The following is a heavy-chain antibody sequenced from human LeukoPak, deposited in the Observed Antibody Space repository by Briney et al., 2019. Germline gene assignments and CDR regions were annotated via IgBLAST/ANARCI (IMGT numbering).Heavy chain of an antibody. J-gene: IGHJ4*02. D-gene: IGHD6-13*01. V-gene: IGHV3-23*01. CDR3: AKVPKGGYFDY. CDR1: GFIFSTYA. Sequence: GGSLRLSCAASGFIFSTYAMSWVRQAPGKGLEWVSAISGGGGSTYYADSVKGRFTISRDNSKNTLYLQMNSLRAEDTAVYYCAKVPKGGYFDYWGQGTLVTVSS. CDR2: ISGGGGST.